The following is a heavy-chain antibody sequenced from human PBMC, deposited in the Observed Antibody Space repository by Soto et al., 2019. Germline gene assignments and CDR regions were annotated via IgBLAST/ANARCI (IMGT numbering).Heavy chain of an antibody. V-gene: IGHV4-31*03. Sequence: QVQLQESGPGLVKPSQTLSLTCTVSGGSXXXXXYFWCWIRQPPGKGLEWIGNIFYSGTTYYNPXLKSXVXIXXXXXXXQXSLKLSSVTAXDTAVYFCARGVLYWGQGTLVTVSS. J-gene: IGHJ4*02. D-gene: IGHD1-1*01. CDR1: GGSXXXXXYF. CDR3: ARGVLY. CDR2: IFYSGTT.